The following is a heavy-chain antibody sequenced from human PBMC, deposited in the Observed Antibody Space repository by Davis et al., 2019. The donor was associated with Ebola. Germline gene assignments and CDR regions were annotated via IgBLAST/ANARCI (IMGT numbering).Heavy chain of an antibody. J-gene: IGHJ4*02. V-gene: IGHV4-31*03. CDR3: ARRLRWLGFDY. Sequence: SETLSLTCTVSGGSISSGGYYWSWIRQHPGKGLEWIGYIYYSGSTYYNPSLKSRVTISVDRSKNQFSLKLSSVTAADTAVYYCARRLRWLGFDYWGQGTLVTVSS. D-gene: IGHD4-23*01. CDR2: IYYSGST. CDR1: GGSISSGGYY.